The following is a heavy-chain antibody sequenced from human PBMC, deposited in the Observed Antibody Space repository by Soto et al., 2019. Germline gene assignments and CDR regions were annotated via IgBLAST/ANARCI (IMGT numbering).Heavy chain of an antibody. Sequence: GGSLRLSCAASGFTFSSYAMSWVRQAPGKGLEWVSAISGSGGSTYYADSVKGRFTISRDNSKNTLYLQMNSLRAEDTAVYYCGTLGSSGGSCCHFDYWGQGTLVTVSS. D-gene: IGHD2-15*01. CDR3: GTLGSSGGSCCHFDY. J-gene: IGHJ4*02. CDR2: ISGSGGST. CDR1: GFTFSSYA. V-gene: IGHV3-23*01.